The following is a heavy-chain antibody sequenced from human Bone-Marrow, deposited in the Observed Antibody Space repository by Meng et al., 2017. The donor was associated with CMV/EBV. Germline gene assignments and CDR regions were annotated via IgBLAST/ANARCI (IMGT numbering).Heavy chain of an antibody. D-gene: IGHD3-3*01. CDR2: IKQDGSEK. CDR3: ARGPTYYDFWSGEPIDY. Sequence: GESLKISCAASGFTFSSYWMSWVRQAPGKGLEWVANIKQDGSEKYYVDSVKGRFTISRDNSKNTLYLQMNSLRAEDTAVYYCARGPTYYDFWSGEPIDYWGQGTLVNGSS. J-gene: IGHJ4*02. CDR1: GFTFSSYW. V-gene: IGHV3-7*01.